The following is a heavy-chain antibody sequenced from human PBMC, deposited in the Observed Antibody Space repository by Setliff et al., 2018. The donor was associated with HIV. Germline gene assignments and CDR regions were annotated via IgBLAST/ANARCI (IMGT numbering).Heavy chain of an antibody. CDR1: NGSFSGYY. D-gene: IGHD2-2*01. V-gene: IGHV4-34*01. J-gene: IGHJ4*02. Sequence: SETLSLTCAVYNGSFSGYYWTWIRPPPGKGLEWIGEINHSGSTNYSPSLKSRVTISVDAAKNQFSLRLSSVTAADTAVYYCAAWGPRYTYAPFFFDSWGQGTLVTVSS. CDR2: INHSGST. CDR3: AAWGPRYTYAPFFFDS.